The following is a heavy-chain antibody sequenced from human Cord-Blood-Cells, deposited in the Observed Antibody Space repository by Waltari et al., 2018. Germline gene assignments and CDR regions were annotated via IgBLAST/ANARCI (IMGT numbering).Heavy chain of an antibody. CDR3: ARSSIAAERTFDY. Sequence: EVQLLESGGGLVQPGGSLRLSCAASGFTFSSYAMSWVRQAPGKGLEWVSAISGSGGSTCYADSVKGRFTISRDNSKNTLYLQMNSLRAEDTAVYYCARSSIAAERTFDYWGQGTLVTVSS. J-gene: IGHJ4*02. CDR2: ISGSGGST. CDR1: GFTFSSYA. V-gene: IGHV3-23*01. D-gene: IGHD6-13*01.